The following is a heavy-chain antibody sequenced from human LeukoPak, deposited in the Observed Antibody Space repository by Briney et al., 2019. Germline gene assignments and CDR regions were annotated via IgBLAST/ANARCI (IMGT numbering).Heavy chain of an antibody. D-gene: IGHD3-3*01. V-gene: IGHV1-69*13. Sequence: ASVKVSCKASGGTFSSYAISWVRQAPGQGLEWMGGIIPIFGTANYAQKFQGRVTITADESTSTAYMELSSLRSEDTAVYYCARDLYYDFWSGYDRDAFDIWGQGTMVTVSS. CDR3: ARDLYYDFWSGYDRDAFDI. CDR2: IIPIFGTA. J-gene: IGHJ3*02. CDR1: GGTFSSYA.